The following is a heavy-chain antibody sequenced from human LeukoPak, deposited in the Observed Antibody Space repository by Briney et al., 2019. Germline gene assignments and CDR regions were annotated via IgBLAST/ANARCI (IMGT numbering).Heavy chain of an antibody. CDR3: ARDPYSGNYGNYYYYYMDV. CDR1: GYTFTSYY. J-gene: IGHJ6*03. CDR2: INPSGGST. V-gene: IGHV1-46*01. D-gene: IGHD1-26*01. Sequence: GASVKVSCKASGYTFTSYYMHWVRQAPGQGLEWMGIINPSGGSTSYAQKFQGRVTMTRDTPTSTVYMELNSLGPEDTAVYYCARDPYSGNYGNYYYYYMDVWGKGTTVTISS.